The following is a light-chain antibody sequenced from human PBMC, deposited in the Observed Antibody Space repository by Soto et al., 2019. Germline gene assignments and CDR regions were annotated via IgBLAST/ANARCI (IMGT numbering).Light chain of an antibody. CDR2: DVA. CDR1: SIDVGGYNY. J-gene: IGLJ1*01. V-gene: IGLV2-14*03. Sequence: QSVLTQPASVSGSPGQSIAISCTGASIDVGGYNYVSWYQQHPGKAPKLMIYDVASRPSGVSDRFSGSKSGNTASLTISGLQAVDEADYYCSSYTSSSTLYVFGTGTKVTVL. CDR3: SSYTSSSTLYV.